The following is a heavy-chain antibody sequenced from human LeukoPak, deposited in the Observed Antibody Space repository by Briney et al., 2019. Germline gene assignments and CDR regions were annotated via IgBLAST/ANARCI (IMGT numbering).Heavy chain of an antibody. V-gene: IGHV1-2*02. Sequence: GASVKVSCKASGYTFTGYYMHWVRQAPGQGLEWMGWINPNSGGTNYAQKFQGRVTMTRDMSISTAYMELSRLRSDDTAVYYCARAAYCSSTSCPIGPYWGQGTLVTVSS. CDR2: INPNSGGT. J-gene: IGHJ4*02. D-gene: IGHD2-2*01. CDR1: GYTFTGYY. CDR3: ARAAYCSSTSCPIGPY.